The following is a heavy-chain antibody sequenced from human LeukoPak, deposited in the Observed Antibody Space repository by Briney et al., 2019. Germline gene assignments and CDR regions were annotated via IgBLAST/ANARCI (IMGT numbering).Heavy chain of an antibody. D-gene: IGHD6-13*01. CDR2: IGTADDT. CDR1: GFTFRSYD. CDR3: ARSGYYHYYGLDV. Sequence: PGGSLRLSSVASGFTFRSYDLHWVRQTTGKGLEWVSAIGTADDTFYPDSVKGRFTISRDDAKNSLYLQMSNLRVGDTAVYYCARSGYYHYYGLDVWGQGTTVTVSS. J-gene: IGHJ6*02. V-gene: IGHV3-13*04.